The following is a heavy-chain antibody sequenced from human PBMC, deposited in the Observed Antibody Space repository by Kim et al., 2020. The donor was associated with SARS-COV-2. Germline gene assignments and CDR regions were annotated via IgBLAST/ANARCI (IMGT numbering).Heavy chain of an antibody. CDR2: LDYSGST. CDR3: ARGYGSGSPYGMDV. D-gene: IGHD3-10*01. Sequence: SWSRQPPGQGLEWIGYLDYSGSTYYNPSRKSRVTISVDRSKNQFSLKLSSVTAADTAVYYCARGYGSGSPYGMDVWGQGTTVTVSS. V-gene: IGHV4-30-2*01. J-gene: IGHJ6*02.